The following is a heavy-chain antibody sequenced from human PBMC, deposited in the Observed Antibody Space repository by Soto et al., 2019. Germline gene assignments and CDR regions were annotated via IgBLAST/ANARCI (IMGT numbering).Heavy chain of an antibody. Sequence: SVKVSCKASGGTFSSYAISWVRQAPGQGLEWMGGIIPIFGTANYAQKFQGRVTITADESTSTAYMELSSLRSEDTAVYYCARSRLAYCGGDCNNWFDPWGQGTLVTVS. CDR1: GGTFSSYA. V-gene: IGHV1-69*13. D-gene: IGHD2-21*02. J-gene: IGHJ5*02. CDR2: IIPIFGTA. CDR3: ARSRLAYCGGDCNNWFDP.